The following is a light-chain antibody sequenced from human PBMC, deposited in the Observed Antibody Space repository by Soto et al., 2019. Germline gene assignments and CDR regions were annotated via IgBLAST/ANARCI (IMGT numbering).Light chain of an antibody. CDR1: SSDVGSYNY. CDR3: AAWDDSLSGYV. CDR2: AVS. V-gene: IGLV2-14*01. J-gene: IGLJ1*01. Sequence: QSALTQPASVSGSPGQSLTISCTGSSSDVGSYNYVSWYQQHPGKAPKLIIYAVSNRPSGVSDRFSGSKSGNTASLTISGLRSEDEADYYCAAWDDSLSGYVFGTGTKVTVL.